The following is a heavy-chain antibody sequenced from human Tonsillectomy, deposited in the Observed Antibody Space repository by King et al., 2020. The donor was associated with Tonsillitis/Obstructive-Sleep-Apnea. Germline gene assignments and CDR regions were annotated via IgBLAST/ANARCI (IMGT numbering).Heavy chain of an antibody. Sequence: VQLQESGPGLVKPSETLSPTCTVSGGSISSYYWSWIRQPPGKGLEWIGYIYYSGSTNYNPSLKSRVTISVDTSKNQFSLKLSSVTAADTAVYYCASGGGIFGVVNPDYWGQGTLVTVSS. V-gene: IGHV4-59*01. CDR1: GGSISSYY. CDR3: ASGGGIFGVVNPDY. CDR2: IYYSGST. D-gene: IGHD3-3*01. J-gene: IGHJ4*02.